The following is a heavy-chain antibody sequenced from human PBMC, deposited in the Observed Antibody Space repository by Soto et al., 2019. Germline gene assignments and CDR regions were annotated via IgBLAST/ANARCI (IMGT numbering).Heavy chain of an antibody. D-gene: IGHD6-6*01. CDR2: IKSIPDGGKT. Sequence: GGSLRLSCAATGFTSSHDWITWVRQAPGKGLEWVGRIKSIPDGGKTDYAAPVKGRFTISRDDSKNTGYLQMNSLKTEDTAVYYCTTDPNPEYSISSAPEYAFDIWGQGTMVTVSS. CDR1: GFTSSHDW. V-gene: IGHV3-15*01. CDR3: TTDPNPEYSISSAPEYAFDI. J-gene: IGHJ3*02.